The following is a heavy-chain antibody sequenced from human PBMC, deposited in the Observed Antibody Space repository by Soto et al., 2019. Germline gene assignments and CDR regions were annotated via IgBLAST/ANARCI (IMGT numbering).Heavy chain of an antibody. Sequence: GESLKISCKGSGYSFTSYWIGWVRQMPGKGLEWMGIIYPGDSDTRYSPSFQGQVTISADKSISTAYLQWSSLKASDTAMYYCARRITIFGVVSNFDYWGQGTLVTVSS. CDR1: GYSFTSYW. J-gene: IGHJ4*02. D-gene: IGHD3-3*01. CDR3: ARRITIFGVVSNFDY. V-gene: IGHV5-51*01. CDR2: IYPGDSDT.